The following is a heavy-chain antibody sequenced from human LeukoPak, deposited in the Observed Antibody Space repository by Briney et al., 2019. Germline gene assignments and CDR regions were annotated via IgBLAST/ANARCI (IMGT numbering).Heavy chain of an antibody. Sequence: ASVKVSCKASGHSFTSYDINWVRQAPGQGLEWMGWTSPNSGHTGYAQKFQGRVTITRNTSIRTAYMELSSLRSEDTAVYYCAKKAKVADRLDWFDSWGQGTLVTVSS. D-gene: IGHD6-6*01. CDR2: TSPNSGHT. J-gene: IGHJ5*01. V-gene: IGHV1-8*03. CDR1: GHSFTSYD. CDR3: AKKAKVADRLDWFDS.